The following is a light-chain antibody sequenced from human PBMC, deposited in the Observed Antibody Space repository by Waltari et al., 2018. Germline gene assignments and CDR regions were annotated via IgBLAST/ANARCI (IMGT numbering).Light chain of an antibody. V-gene: IGKV4-1*01. CDR1: QSVLSSSNNKNY. J-gene: IGKJ2*01. CDR2: WAS. Sequence: IFMTQYPHSVAVFMAERATINCNSRQSVLSSSNNKNYLGWYQQKPGQPPKLLISWASTRESGVPDRFSGSGSGTDFTLTISSLQAEDVAVYYCQQCYTFPYTFGQGTKLEIK. CDR3: QQCYTFPYT.